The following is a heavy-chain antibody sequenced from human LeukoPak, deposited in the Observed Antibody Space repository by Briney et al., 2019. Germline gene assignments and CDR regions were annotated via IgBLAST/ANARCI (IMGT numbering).Heavy chain of an antibody. CDR3: AKDRPHSSGWGTPADY. CDR2: IRHDGSIK. J-gene: IGHJ4*02. CDR1: GFIFSTYG. V-gene: IGHV3-30*02. Sequence: GGSLRLSCAASGFIFSTYGMYWVRQAPGKGLEWVAFIRHDGSIKNYADSVKGRSTISRDNSKNTLYLQMNSLRADDTAVYYCAKDRPHSSGWGTPADYWGQGTLVTVSS. D-gene: IGHD6-19*01.